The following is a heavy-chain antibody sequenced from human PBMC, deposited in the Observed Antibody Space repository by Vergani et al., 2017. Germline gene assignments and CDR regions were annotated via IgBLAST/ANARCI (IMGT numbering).Heavy chain of an antibody. CDR1: GFTVSAFW. Sequence: EVQLLESGGDLVQPGGSLRLSCATSGFTVSAFWMNWVRQAPGKGLEWVATMKQDGSEKCYVDSVKGRFTISRDNAKNSLYLQMNSLRAEDTAVYYCARDRCSSTSCYKEYFQHWGQGTLVTVSS. D-gene: IGHD2-2*02. CDR3: ARDRCSSTSCYKEYFQH. CDR2: MKQDGSEK. J-gene: IGHJ1*01. V-gene: IGHV3-7*01.